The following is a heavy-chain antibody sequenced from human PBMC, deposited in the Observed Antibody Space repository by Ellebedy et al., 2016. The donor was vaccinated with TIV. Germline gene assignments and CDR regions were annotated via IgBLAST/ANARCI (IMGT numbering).Heavy chain of an antibody. D-gene: IGHD2-15*01. V-gene: IGHV3-7*01. J-gene: IGHJ4*02. CDR2: INGDGSDK. CDR3: ARDVAGFDH. Sequence: GESLKISXGASGFIFNNYWMTWVRQVPGKGLEWVANINGDGSDKYYVDSVKGRFTISRDNAKNSVYLQMNSLRAEDTAVYYCARDVAGFDHWGQGNLVTVSS. CDR1: GFIFNNYW.